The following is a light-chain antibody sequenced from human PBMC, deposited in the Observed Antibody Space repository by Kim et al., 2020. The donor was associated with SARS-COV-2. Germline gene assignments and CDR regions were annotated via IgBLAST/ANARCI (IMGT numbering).Light chain of an antibody. CDR2: YRSNSDN. CDR3: AIWYSSTWV. J-gene: IGLJ3*02. Sequence: QPVLTQPTSLSASPGASARLTCTLRSGINIDTYTIYWYQQKPGSLPQYLLRYRSNSDNQQGSGVPSRFSGSKDASTNAGLLLISGLQSVEEADYYCAIWYSSTWVFGGGTKVTVL. V-gene: IGLV5-39*01. CDR1: SGINIDTYT.